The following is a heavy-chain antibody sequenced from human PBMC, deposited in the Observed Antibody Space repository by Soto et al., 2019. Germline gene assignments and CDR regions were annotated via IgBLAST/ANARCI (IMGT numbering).Heavy chain of an antibody. Sequence: GGSLRLSCAASGFTFSNAWMSWVRQAPGKGLEWVGRIKSKTDGGTTDYAAPVKGRFTISRDDSKNTLYLQMNSLKTEDTAVYYCTTPLGYCSSTSCQGHWFDPWGQGTLVTVSS. V-gene: IGHV3-15*01. CDR1: GFTFSNAW. J-gene: IGHJ5*02. D-gene: IGHD2-2*01. CDR2: IKSKTDGGTT. CDR3: TTPLGYCSSTSCQGHWFDP.